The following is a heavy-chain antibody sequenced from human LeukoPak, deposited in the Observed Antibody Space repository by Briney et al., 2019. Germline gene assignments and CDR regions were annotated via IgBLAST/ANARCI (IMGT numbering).Heavy chain of an antibody. V-gene: IGHV1-18*01. J-gene: IGHJ6*02. CDR2: ISAYNGNT. D-gene: IGHD3-3*01. CDR3: ARDRLHDFWSGYSLDYYYYGMDV. Sequence: ASVKVSCKASGYTFTSYGISWVRQAPGQGLEWMGWISAYNGNTNYAQKLQGRVTMTTDTSTSTAYMELRSLRSDDTAVYYCARDRLHDFWSGYSLDYYYYGMDVWGQGTTVTVSS. CDR1: GYTFTSYG.